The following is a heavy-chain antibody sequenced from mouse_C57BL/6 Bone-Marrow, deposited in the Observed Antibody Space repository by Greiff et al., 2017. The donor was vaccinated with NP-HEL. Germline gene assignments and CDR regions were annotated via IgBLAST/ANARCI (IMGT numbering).Heavy chain of an antibody. CDR3: ARYYYGSGYFDV. J-gene: IGHJ1*03. CDR2: INYDGSST. CDR1: GFTFSDYY. V-gene: IGHV5-16*01. D-gene: IGHD1-1*01. Sequence: EVQLVESEGGLVQPGSSMKLSCTASGFTFSDYYMAWVRQVPEKGLEWVANINYDGSSTYYLDSLKSRFIISRDNAKNILYLQMSSLKSEDTATYYCARYYYGSGYFDVWGTGTTVTVSS.